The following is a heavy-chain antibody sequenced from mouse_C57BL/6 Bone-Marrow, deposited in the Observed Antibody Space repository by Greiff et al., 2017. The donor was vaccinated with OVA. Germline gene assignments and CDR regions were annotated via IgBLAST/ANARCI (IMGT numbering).Heavy chain of an antibody. Sequence: VQLQQSGAELVRPGASVKLSCTASGFNIKDDYMHWVKQRPEPGLEWIGWIDPENGDTEYASKFQGKATITADTSSNTAYLQLSSLTSEDTAVYYCTTYDYDPAWFAYWGQGTLVTVSA. CDR3: TTYDYDPAWFAY. V-gene: IGHV14-4*01. D-gene: IGHD2-4*01. J-gene: IGHJ3*01. CDR2: IDPENGDT. CDR1: GFNIKDDY.